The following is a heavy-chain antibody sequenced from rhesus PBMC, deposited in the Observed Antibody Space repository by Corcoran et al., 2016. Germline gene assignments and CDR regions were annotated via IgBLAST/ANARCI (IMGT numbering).Heavy chain of an antibody. V-gene: IGHV4-65*01. J-gene: IGHJ4*01. Sequence: QVQLQESGPELVKPSETLSLTCAVSGGSIRSSNWWRWLRQPPGKGLEWIGSSSGRSGSPYDNPSRKILVTLSTDTAKNQFSLKLASVTAADTAVDDCAREKGRGGSYFFDYWGQGGLGTAAS. CDR1: GGSIRSSNW. CDR2: SSGRSGSP. CDR3: AREKGRGGSYFFDY. D-gene: IGHD3-16*01.